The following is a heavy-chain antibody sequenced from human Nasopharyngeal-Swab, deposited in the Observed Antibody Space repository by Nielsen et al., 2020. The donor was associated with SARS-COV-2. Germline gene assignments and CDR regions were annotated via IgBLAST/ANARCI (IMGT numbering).Heavy chain of an antibody. CDR3: AKLSSCWEEEGLVDY. Sequence: GGSLRLSCAASGFTFDDYAMNWVRQAPGKGLEWVSGISWNSGSIGNADSVKGRFTISRANAKNSLYLQMNSLRAEDTALYYCAKLSSCWEEEGLVDYWGQGTLVTVSP. J-gene: IGHJ4*02. CDR1: GFTFDDYA. D-gene: IGHD6-13*01. CDR2: ISWNSGSI. V-gene: IGHV3-9*01.